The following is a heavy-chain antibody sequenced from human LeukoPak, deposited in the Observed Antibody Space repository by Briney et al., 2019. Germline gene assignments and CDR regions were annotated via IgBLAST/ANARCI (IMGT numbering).Heavy chain of an antibody. V-gene: IGHV3-30-3*01. CDR1: GFTFSDYY. D-gene: IGHD3-22*01. Sequence: GGSLRLSCAASGFTFSDYYMSWIRQAPGKGLEWVAVISYDGSNKYYADSVKGRFTISRDNSKNTLYLQMNSLRAEDTAVYYCARDPSPYYYDSSGYYPLGFDYWGQGTLVTVSS. CDR2: ISYDGSNK. J-gene: IGHJ4*02. CDR3: ARDPSPYYYDSSGYYPLGFDY.